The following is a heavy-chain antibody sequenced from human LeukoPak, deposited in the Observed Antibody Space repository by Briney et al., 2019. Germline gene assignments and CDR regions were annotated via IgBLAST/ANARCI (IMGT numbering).Heavy chain of an antibody. CDR3: ARYYDFWSGYYHGMDV. D-gene: IGHD3-3*01. V-gene: IGHV1-18*01. CDR2: ISAYNGNT. CDR1: GYTFTSYG. J-gene: IGHJ6*02. Sequence: ASVKVSCKVSGYTFTSYGISWVRQAPGQGLEWMGWISAYNGNTNYAQKLQGRVTMTTDTSTSTAYMELRSLRSDDTAVYYCARYYDFWSGYYHGMDVWGQGTTVTVSS.